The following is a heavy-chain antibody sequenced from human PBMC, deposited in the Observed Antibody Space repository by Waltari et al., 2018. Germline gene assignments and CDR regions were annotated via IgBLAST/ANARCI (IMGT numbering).Heavy chain of an antibody. D-gene: IGHD2-2*01. V-gene: IGHV1-18*01. Sequence: QVQLVQSGAEMKKPGASVKVSCQASGSIYTTYGITWVRQAPGQGLEWMGWISAYTGNTNYAQNFQDRVTMTTDTSTRTAHMEVRSLRPDDTAVYYCGYCSSTNCHYGWFDPWGQGTLVTVSS. CDR3: GYCSSTNCHYGWFDP. CDR1: GSIYTTYG. CDR2: ISAYTGNT. J-gene: IGHJ5*02.